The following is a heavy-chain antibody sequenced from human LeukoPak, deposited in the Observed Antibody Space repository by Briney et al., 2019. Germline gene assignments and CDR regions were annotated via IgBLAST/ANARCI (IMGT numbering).Heavy chain of an antibody. V-gene: IGHV4-4*07. D-gene: IGHD2-15*01. CDR1: GGSISSYY. CDR3: ARVVVAASGWLDP. Sequence: SETLSLTCTVSGGSISSYYWSWIRQPAGMGLEWIGRIYTGGSTNYNPSLKSRVTMSVDTSKNQFSLKLSSVTAADTAVYYCARVVVAASGWLDPWGQGTLVTVSS. CDR2: IYTGGST. J-gene: IGHJ5*02.